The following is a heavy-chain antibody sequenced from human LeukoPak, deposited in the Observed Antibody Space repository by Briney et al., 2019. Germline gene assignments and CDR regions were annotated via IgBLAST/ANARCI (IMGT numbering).Heavy chain of an antibody. D-gene: IGHD3-10*01. CDR3: ARGRGPYGWFDP. CDR2: INSDGNSI. Sequence: GGSLRLSCAASGFTSSSYWMHWVRQAPGKGLVWVSRINSDGNSINYADSVKGRFTISRDNAKNTLYLQMNSLRVEDTAVYYCARGRGPYGWFDPWGQGTLVTVAS. J-gene: IGHJ5*02. V-gene: IGHV3-74*01. CDR1: GFTSSSYW.